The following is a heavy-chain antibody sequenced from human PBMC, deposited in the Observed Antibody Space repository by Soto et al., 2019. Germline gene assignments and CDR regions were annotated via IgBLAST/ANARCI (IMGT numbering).Heavy chain of an antibody. Sequence: EVQLLESGGGLVQPGGSLRLSCEASGFTFSSFAMSWVRQAPGKGLDWVSAIFGSGGNTYYADSVKGRFTISRDNSKNTLYLQMDNLSAEDTAVYYCAKDRDSGWWNAFDIWGQGTMVTVSS. CDR2: IFGSGGNT. CDR1: GFTFSSFA. D-gene: IGHD6-19*01. J-gene: IGHJ3*02. CDR3: AKDRDSGWWNAFDI. V-gene: IGHV3-23*01.